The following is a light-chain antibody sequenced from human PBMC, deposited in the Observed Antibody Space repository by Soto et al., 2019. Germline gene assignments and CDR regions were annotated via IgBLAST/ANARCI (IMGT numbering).Light chain of an antibody. CDR2: GAS. J-gene: IGKJ1*01. V-gene: IGKV3-15*01. Sequence: EMVMTQSPATLSVSPGERFTLSCRASQSVSSNLVWYQQKPGQAPRLLIYGASTRATGIPVRFSGSGSGTEFTLTINSLQSEDFALYYCQQYVTSSPRTFGQGTKVDIK. CDR1: QSVSSN. CDR3: QQYVTSSPRT.